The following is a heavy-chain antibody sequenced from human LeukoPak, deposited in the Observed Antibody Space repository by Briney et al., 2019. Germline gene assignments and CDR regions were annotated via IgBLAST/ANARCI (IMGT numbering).Heavy chain of an antibody. D-gene: IGHD1-26*01. J-gene: IGHJ4*02. CDR3: ARHEVGATDF. V-gene: IGHV5-51*01. Sequence: GESLKISCKGSGYNFPGYWIGGLRQMPGKGLEWMGLIYPAESDTRYSPSFQGHVTISADKSISTAYRQWSSLKASDTAMYFCARHEVGATDFWGQGTLVTVSS. CDR2: IYPAESDT. CDR1: GYNFPGYW.